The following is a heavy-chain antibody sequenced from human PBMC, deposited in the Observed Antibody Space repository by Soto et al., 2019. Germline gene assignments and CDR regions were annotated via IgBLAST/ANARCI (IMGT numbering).Heavy chain of an antibody. V-gene: IGHV3-23*01. CDR2: ISGSGGST. Sequence: EVQLLESGGGLVQPGGSLRLSCAASGFTFSSYAMSWVRQAPGKGLEWVSAISGSGGSTYYADSVKGRFTISRDNSKNTLSLQMNSRRAEDTVVYYCAKDPAILGYCSCCSCQWVDYWGQGTLVTVS. CDR1: GFTFSSYA. D-gene: IGHD2-15*01. CDR3: AKDPAILGYCSCCSCQWVDY. J-gene: IGHJ4*02.